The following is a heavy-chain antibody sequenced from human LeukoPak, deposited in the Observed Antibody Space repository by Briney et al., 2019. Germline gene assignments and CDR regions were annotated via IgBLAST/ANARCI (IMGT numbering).Heavy chain of an antibody. J-gene: IGHJ4*02. CDR1: DFAFSDYA. CDR2: ISNDARDK. V-gene: IGHV3-30*14. CDR3: ASDPIAARQIGYFDN. D-gene: IGHD6-6*01. Sequence: PGGSLRLSCVASDFAFSDYAMHWVRQAPGKGLEWLAVISNDARDKYHGDSVKGRTTISRDNSRNTLYLQLNRLTIEDTAVYYCASDPIAARQIGYFDNWGQGTLVTVSA.